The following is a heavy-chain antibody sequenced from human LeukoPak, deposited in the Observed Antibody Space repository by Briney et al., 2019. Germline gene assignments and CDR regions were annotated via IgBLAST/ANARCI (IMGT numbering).Heavy chain of an antibody. D-gene: IGHD3-3*01. CDR2: ISGSGGST. Sequence: PGESLKISCAASGFTFSSYAMSWVRQAPGKGLEWVSAISGSGGSTYYADSVKGRFTISRDNSKNTLYLQINILRAEDTAVYYCAKVGRADDYYFDYWGQGTLVTVSS. V-gene: IGHV3-23*01. J-gene: IGHJ4*02. CDR1: GFTFSSYA. CDR3: AKVGRADDYYFDY.